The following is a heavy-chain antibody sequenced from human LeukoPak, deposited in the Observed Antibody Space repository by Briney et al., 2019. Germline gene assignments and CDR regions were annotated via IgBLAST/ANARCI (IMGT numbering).Heavy chain of an antibody. J-gene: IGHJ3*02. CDR1: GGSISSGGYY. CDR3: ARKVAGTWAFDI. CDR2: IYTSGST. D-gene: IGHD6-19*01. Sequence: PSQTLSLTCTVSGGSISSGGYYWSWIRQPAGKGLEWIGRIYTSGSTNYNPSLKSRVTMSVDTSKNQFSLKLSSVTAADTAVYYCARKVAGTWAFDIWGQGTMVTVSS. V-gene: IGHV4-61*02.